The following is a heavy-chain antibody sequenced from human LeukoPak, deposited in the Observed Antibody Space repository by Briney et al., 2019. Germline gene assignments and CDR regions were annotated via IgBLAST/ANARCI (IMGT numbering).Heavy chain of an antibody. Sequence: SETLSLTCTVSGGSIRSVSYYWSWIRQPPGKGLEWIRSIYYSGSTYYNPSLKSRVTISVDTSKNQFSLKLTSVTAADTAVYYCARSTSSGWYYFDYWGQGTLVTVSS. D-gene: IGHD6-19*01. J-gene: IGHJ4*02. CDR1: GGSIRSVSYY. CDR3: ARSTSSGWYYFDY. CDR2: IYYSGST. V-gene: IGHV4-39*01.